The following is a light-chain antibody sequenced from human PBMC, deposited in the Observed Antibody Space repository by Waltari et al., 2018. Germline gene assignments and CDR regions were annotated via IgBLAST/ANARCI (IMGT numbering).Light chain of an antibody. CDR1: NIETKV. CDR3: QVWDSDTYWV. J-gene: IGLJ3*02. V-gene: IGLV3-9*01. CDR2: RDT. Sequence: SYDLAQPLSVSVALGKSARIYWGGSNIETKVFHWYQQKPGQAPVLVIYRDTNRPSAIPDRFSASNSGNTATLIISRAQAGDEADYYCQVWDSDTYWVFGGGTRLTVL.